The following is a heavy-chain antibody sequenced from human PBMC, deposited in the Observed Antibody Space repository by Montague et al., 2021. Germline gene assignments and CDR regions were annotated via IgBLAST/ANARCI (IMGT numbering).Heavy chain of an antibody. CDR3: ARDSYSSGWYSAEYFQH. V-gene: IGHV3-48*02. D-gene: IGHD6-19*01. CDR1: GFTFRTYG. J-gene: IGHJ1*01. Sequence: LRLSCAASGFTFRTYGMNWVRQAPGKGLEWVSYITGSSSSSIYYADSVRGRFTISRDNPKNSLYLQMNSLRDEDTAVYYCARDSYSSGWYSAEYFQHWGQGTLVTVSS. CDR2: ITGSSSSSI.